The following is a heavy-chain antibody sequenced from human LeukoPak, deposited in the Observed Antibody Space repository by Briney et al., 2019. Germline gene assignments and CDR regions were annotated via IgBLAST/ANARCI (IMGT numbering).Heavy chain of an antibody. CDR3: ATSPKVTYFDY. Sequence: SETLSLTCTVPGGSISSFYWSWIRQPPGKGLEWIGYIHTSGDTSYNPSLKSRVTISVDSSKKQFSLKLGSVTAADTAVYYCATSPKVTYFDYWGQGTLVTVSS. V-gene: IGHV4-4*09. J-gene: IGHJ4*02. CDR1: GGSISSFY. CDR2: IHTSGDT.